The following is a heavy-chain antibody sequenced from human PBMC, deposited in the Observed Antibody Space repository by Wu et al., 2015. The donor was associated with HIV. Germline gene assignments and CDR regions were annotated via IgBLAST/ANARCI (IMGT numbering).Heavy chain of an antibody. CDR2: IIPIFGTA. D-gene: IGHD6-13*01. J-gene: IGHJ6*03. CDR3: AREYSSSWYSPEGSHYYMDV. CDR1: GGTFSSYA. Sequence: QVQLVQSGAEVKKPGSSVKVSCKASGGTFSSYAISWVRQAPGQGLEWMGGIIPIFGTANYAQKFQGRVTITADESTSTAYMELSSLRSEDTAVYYCAREYSSSWYSPEGSHYYMDVVGTKGPRSPSP. V-gene: IGHV1-69*12.